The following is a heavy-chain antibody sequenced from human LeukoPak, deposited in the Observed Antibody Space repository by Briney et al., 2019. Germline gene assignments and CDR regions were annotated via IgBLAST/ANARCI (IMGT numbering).Heavy chain of an antibody. Sequence: NTSETLSLTCTVSGGSISSSSYYWGWIRQPPGKGLEWIGSIYYSGSTYYNPSLKSRVTISVDTSKNQFSLKLSSVTAADTAVYYCARGKAGSTSFGYWGQGTLVTVSS. J-gene: IGHJ4*02. CDR2: IYYSGST. D-gene: IGHD6-13*01. CDR1: GGSISSSSYY. V-gene: IGHV4-39*01. CDR3: ARGKAGSTSFGY.